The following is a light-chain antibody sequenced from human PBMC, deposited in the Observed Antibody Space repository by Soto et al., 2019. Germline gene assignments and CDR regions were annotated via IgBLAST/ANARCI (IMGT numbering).Light chain of an antibody. CDR2: GVT. V-gene: IGLV2-14*01. CDR3: FSHRSGNSQV. Sequence: QSALTQPASVSGSPGQSITISCTGTSSDIGSYNFVSWYQQYPGKAPKLTIYGVTNRPSGVSDRFSGSKTGNTASLTISGLHAEDEAAYYCFSHRSGNSQVFGTGTKGTVL. J-gene: IGLJ1*01. CDR1: SSDIGSYNF.